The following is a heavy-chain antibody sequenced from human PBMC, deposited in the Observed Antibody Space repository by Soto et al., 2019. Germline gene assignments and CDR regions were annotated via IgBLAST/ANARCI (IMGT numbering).Heavy chain of an antibody. CDR2: ITGLNGDT. CDR3: ATPGAYGGPSYGMDV. V-gene: IGHV1-45*02. J-gene: IGHJ6*02. D-gene: IGHD3-10*01. CDR1: GYTFTYRY. Sequence: QMPLVQPGAEVKKTGSSVKVSCTASGYTFTYRYLHWVRQAPGQALEWMGWITGLNGDTNFAQKFQGRVTITRDRSMTTASMELSSLTSDDTGIYYCATPGAYGGPSYGMDVWGQGTSVTVSS.